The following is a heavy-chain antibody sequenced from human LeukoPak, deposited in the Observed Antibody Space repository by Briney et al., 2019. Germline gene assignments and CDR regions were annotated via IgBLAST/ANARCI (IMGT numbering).Heavy chain of an antibody. CDR2: IRSKANSYAT. CDR1: GFTFSGSA. V-gene: IGHV3-73*01. CDR3: WLDYGDYGDAFDI. D-gene: IGHD4-17*01. J-gene: IGHJ3*02. Sequence: PGGSLRLSCAASGFTFSGSAMHWVRQASGKGLEWVGRIRSKANSYATAYAASVKGRFTISRDDSKNTAYLQMNSLKTEDTAVYYCWLDYGDYGDAFDIWGQGTMVTVSS.